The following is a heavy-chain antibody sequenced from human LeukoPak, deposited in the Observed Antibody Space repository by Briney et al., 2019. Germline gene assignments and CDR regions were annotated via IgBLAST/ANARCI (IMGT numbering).Heavy chain of an antibody. Sequence: SETLSLTCTVSGGSLSSYYWSWIRQPPGKGLEWIGYIYYSGSTNYNPSLKSRVTISVDTSKNQFSQKLISVTAADTAVYYCARGHRLWGLPDYWGQGTLVTVSS. V-gene: IGHV4-59*01. D-gene: IGHD3-16*01. CDR1: GGSLSSYY. J-gene: IGHJ4*02. CDR2: IYYSGST. CDR3: ARGHRLWGLPDY.